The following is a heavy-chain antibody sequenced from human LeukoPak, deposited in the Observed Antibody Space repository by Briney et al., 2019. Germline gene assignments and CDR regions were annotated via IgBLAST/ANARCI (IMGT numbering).Heavy chain of an antibody. D-gene: IGHD6-13*01. J-gene: IGHJ5*02. CDR3: ARHWGSSWPYIRGGNWFDP. V-gene: IGHV4-39*01. Sequence: PSETLSLTCTVSGGSISSSSYYWGWIRQPPGKGLEWIGIIYYSGSTYYNPSLKSRVTISVDTSKNQFSLKLSSVTAADTAVYYCARHWGSSWPYIRGGNWFDPWGQGTLVTVSS. CDR1: GGSISSSSYY. CDR2: IYYSGST.